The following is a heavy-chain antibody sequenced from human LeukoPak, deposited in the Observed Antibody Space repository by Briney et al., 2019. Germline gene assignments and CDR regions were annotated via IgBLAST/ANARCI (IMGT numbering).Heavy chain of an antibody. Sequence: GGSLRLSCAASGFTFSSYSMNWVRQAPGKGLEWVSSISSSSSYIYYADSVKGRFTISRDNAKNSLYLQMNSLRAEDTAVYYCARVRLGYCSSTSCYGFDYWGQGTLVTVSS. V-gene: IGHV3-21*01. CDR3: ARVRLGYCSSTSCYGFDY. CDR2: ISSSSSYI. J-gene: IGHJ4*02. D-gene: IGHD2-2*01. CDR1: GFTFSSYS.